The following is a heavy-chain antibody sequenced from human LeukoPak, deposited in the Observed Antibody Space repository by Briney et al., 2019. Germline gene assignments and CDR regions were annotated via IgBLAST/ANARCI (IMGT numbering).Heavy chain of an antibody. CDR3: AKDQRTYSGYDENWFDP. CDR1: GFTFSSYA. CDR2: ISYDGSNK. J-gene: IGHJ5*02. D-gene: IGHD5-12*01. Sequence: GGSLRLSCAASGFTFSSYAMHWVRQAPGKGLEWVAVISYDGSNKYYADSVKGRFTISRDNSKNTLYLQMNSLRVEDTAMYYCAKDQRTYSGYDENWFDPWGQGTLVTVSS. V-gene: IGHV3-30-3*01.